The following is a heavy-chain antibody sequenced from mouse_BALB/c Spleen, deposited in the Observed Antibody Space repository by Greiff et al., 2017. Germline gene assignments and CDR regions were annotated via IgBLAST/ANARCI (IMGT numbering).Heavy chain of an antibody. CDR3: ARRGENGNGAWFAY. D-gene: IGHD2-1*01. J-gene: IGHJ3*01. CDR1: GFSFTSSG. Sequence: VAPSPSLSIPCTASGFSFTSSGLHLARQPPGKGLEWLVVIWSDGSTTYNSALKSSLSISKDNSKSQVFLKMNSLQTDDTAMYYCARRGENGNGAWFAYWGQGTLVTVSA. V-gene: IGHV2-6-2*01. CDR2: IWSDGST.